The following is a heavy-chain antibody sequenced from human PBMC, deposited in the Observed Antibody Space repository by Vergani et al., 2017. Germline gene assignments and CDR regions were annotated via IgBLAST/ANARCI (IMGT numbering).Heavy chain of an antibody. CDR1: GGSISSSNW. V-gene: IGHV4-4*02. J-gene: IGHJ6*02. Sequence: QVQLQESGPGLVKPSQTLSLTCTVSGGSISSSNWWSWVRQPPGKGLEWIGEIYHSGSTNYNPSLKSRVTISVDKSKNQFSLKLSSVTAADTAVYYCARQRYSSGWGYYYGMDVWGQGTTVTVSS. CDR3: ARQRYSSGWGYYYGMDV. D-gene: IGHD6-19*01. CDR2: IYHSGST.